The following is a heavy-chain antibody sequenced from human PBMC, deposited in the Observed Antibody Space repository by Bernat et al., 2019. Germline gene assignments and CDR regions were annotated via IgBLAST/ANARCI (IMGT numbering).Heavy chain of an antibody. CDR1: GGSFSGYY. CDR2: INHSGST. J-gene: IGHJ4*02. V-gene: IGHV4-34*01. Sequence: QVQLQQWGAGLLKPSETLSLTCAVYGGSFSGYYWSWIRQPPGKGLEWIGEINHSGSTNYNPSLKSRVTISVDTSKNQFSPKLSSVTAADTAVYYCARFPYGDHYEVIDYWGQGTLVTVSS. CDR3: ARFPYGDHYEVIDY. D-gene: IGHD4-17*01.